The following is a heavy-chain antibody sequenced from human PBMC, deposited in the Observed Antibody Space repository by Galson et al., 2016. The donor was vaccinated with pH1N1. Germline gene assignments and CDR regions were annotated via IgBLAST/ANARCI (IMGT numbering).Heavy chain of an antibody. J-gene: IGHJ4*02. CDR1: GFTFSTYA. CDR2: ISGSGTSA. D-gene: IGHD3-22*01. CDR3: AKGYYHDSSGYSIFDY. Sequence: LRLSCAASGFTFSTYAMTWVRQAPGKGLEWVSGISGSGTSANYADSVKGRFTIFRDNSKNTLYLQMNSLRVEDTAIYYCAKGYYHDSSGYSIFDYWGQGTLVAVSS. V-gene: IGHV3-23*01.